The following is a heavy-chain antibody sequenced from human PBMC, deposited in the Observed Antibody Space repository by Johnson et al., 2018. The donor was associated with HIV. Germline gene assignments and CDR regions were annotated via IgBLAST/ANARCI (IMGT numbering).Heavy chain of an antibody. CDR3: ARDRSMIVVVEAFDI. CDR1: GFSFDDYA. D-gene: IGHD3-22*01. V-gene: IGHV3-9*01. CDR2: ISWNSANI. Sequence: VQLVESGGGLVQPGGSLRLSCAVSGFSFDDYAMHWVRQAPGKGPAWVSGISWNSANIGYADSVKGRFTISRDNAKNSLDLQMNSLRAEDTAVYYCARDRSMIVVVEAFDIWGQGTMVTVSS. J-gene: IGHJ3*02.